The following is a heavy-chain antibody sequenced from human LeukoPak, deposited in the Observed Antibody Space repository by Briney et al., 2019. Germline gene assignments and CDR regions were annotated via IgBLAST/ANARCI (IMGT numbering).Heavy chain of an antibody. J-gene: IGHJ4*02. CDR1: GFTFSTYE. V-gene: IGHV3-48*03. CDR3: ARWLQF. CDR2: ISSSGGTI. D-gene: IGHD5-24*01. Sequence: PGGSLRLSCAASGFTFSTYEMNWVRQAPGKGREWVSYISSSGGTIYYADSVKGRFTISRDNAKNALYLQMNSLRAEDTAVYYCARWLQFWGQGTLVTVSS.